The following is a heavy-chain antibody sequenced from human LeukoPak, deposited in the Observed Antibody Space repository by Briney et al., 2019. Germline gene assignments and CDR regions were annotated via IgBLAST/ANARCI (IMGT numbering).Heavy chain of an antibody. CDR3: AKPSGSGSNGYIYY. V-gene: IGHV3-30*18. J-gene: IGHJ4*02. CDR2: TSYDGSEK. CDR1: GFTFSSYW. D-gene: IGHD3-10*01. Sequence: GGSLRLSCAASGFTFSSYWMHWVRQAPGKGLEWVATTSYDGSEKYYADSVKGRFTISRDKSKNTLYLQMSSLRAEDTAVYYWAKPSGSGSNGYIYYWGQGTLVTVSS.